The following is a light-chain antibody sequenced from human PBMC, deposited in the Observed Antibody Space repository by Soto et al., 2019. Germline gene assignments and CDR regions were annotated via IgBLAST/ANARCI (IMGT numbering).Light chain of an antibody. CDR1: NSNVGNNT. Sequence: QSVLTQPPSASGTPGQRVTISCSGSNSNVGNNTVNWYQQFPGTSPRLLIEGYNQRPSGVPDRFSGSKSANSASLAISGRKYQDEADYYWGAWDDGRNGWLLGGGSTVTVL. J-gene: IGLJ3*02. CDR3: GAWDDGRNGWL. V-gene: IGLV1-44*01. CDR2: GYN.